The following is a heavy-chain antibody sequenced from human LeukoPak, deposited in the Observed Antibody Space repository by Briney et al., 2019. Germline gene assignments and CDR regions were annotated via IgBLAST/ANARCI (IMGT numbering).Heavy chain of an antibody. CDR3: ARFGVLTGDAFDI. V-gene: IGHV4-4*07. D-gene: IGHD7-27*01. Sequence: ASETLSLTCTVSGDSISSYYWSWIRQPAGKGLEWIGRIYRSGNTNYNPSLKSRVTMSVDTSKNQFSLRLRSVTAADTAVYYCARFGVLTGDAFDIWGQGAMVTVSS. CDR1: GDSISSYY. CDR2: IYRSGNT. J-gene: IGHJ3*02.